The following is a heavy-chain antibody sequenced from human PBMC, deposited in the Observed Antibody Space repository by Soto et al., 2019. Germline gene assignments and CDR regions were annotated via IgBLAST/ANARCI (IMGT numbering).Heavy chain of an antibody. CDR2: INPNSGGT. CDR3: ARGSQYCISTSCYFGFHWYYGMDV. V-gene: IGHV1-2*04. D-gene: IGHD2-2*01. Sequence: ASVKVSCKASGYTFTGYYMHWVRQAPGQGLEWIGWINPNSGGTNYAQKFQGWVTMTRDTSISTAYMELSRLRSDDTAVYYCARGSQYCISTSCYFGFHWYYGMDVWGQGTTVTVSS. CDR1: GYTFTGYY. J-gene: IGHJ6*02.